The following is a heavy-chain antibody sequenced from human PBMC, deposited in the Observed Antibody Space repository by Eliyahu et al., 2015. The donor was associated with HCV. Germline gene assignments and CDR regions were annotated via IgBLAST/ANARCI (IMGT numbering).Heavy chain of an antibody. J-gene: IGHJ3*02. D-gene: IGHD6-6*01. Sequence: EVQLVXSGGGLVKPGGSLRLXCAAXGFTFSSYSXNXVRQAPGKGLEWVSSISSSSSYIYYADSVKGRFTISRDNAKNSLYLQMNSLRAEYSSSSEDAFDIWGQGTMVTVSS. V-gene: IGHV3-21*01. CDR2: ISSSSSYI. CDR3: AFDI. CDR1: GFTFSSYS.